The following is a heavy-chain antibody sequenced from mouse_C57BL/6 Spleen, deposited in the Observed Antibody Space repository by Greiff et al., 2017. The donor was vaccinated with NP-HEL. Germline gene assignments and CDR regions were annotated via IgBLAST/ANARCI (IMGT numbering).Heavy chain of an antibody. CDR1: GFTFSSYG. V-gene: IGHV5-6*01. CDR3: ASPDYYGSTHYAMDY. Sequence: EVQVVESGGDLVKPGGSLKLSCAASGFTFSSYGMSWVRQTPDKRLEWVATISSGGSYTYYPDSVKGRFTISRDNAKNTLYLQMSSLKSEDTAMYYCASPDYYGSTHYAMDYWGQGTSVTVSS. J-gene: IGHJ4*01. D-gene: IGHD1-1*01. CDR2: ISSGGSYT.